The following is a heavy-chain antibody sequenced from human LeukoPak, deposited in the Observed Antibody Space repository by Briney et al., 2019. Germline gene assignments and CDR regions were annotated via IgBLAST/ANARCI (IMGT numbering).Heavy chain of an antibody. D-gene: IGHD3-16*01. V-gene: IGHV3-7*01. Sequence: PGGSLRLSCAASGFTFGSYWMSWVRQAPGKGLEWVANIKQDGSEKYYVDSVKGRFTISRDNAKNSLYLQMNSLRAEDTAVYYCARDGGLVVDVWGKGTTVTVSS. CDR2: IKQDGSEK. J-gene: IGHJ6*04. CDR3: ARDGGLVVDV. CDR1: GFTFGSYW.